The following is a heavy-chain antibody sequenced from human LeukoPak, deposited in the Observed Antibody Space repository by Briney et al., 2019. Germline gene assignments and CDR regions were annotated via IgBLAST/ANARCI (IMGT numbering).Heavy chain of an antibody. V-gene: IGHV5-51*01. CDR3: ARRSSSEF. CDR1: GYSFSNYW. D-gene: IGHD6-6*01. Sequence: GESLKISCKGSGYSFSNYWSGWVRQMPGKGLEWMAIMNPGNSDTKYNPAFQGQVTISSDKSISTAYLQWSSLKASDSAMYYCARRSSSEFWGQGTMVTVSS. J-gene: IGHJ4*02. CDR2: MNPGNSDT.